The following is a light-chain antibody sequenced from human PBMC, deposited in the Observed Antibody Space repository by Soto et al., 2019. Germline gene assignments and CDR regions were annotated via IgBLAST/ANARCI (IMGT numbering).Light chain of an antibody. V-gene: IGLV2-23*01. Sequence: QSALTQPASVSGSPGQSITISCTGTSSDIGSFNLVSWYQQHPGKAPKLILYEGNKWPSGVSNRFSGSKSGNTASLTMSGLQAEDEADYYCCSYAGSSTFVFGTGTKLTVL. J-gene: IGLJ1*01. CDR1: SSDIGSFNL. CDR3: CSYAGSSTFV. CDR2: EGN.